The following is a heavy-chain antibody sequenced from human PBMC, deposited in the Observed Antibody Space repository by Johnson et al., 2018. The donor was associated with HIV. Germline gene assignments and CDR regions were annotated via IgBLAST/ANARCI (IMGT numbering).Heavy chain of an antibody. V-gene: IGHV3-15*01. J-gene: IGHJ3*02. CDR3: TTSPGRNYYDSSGYSQAFDI. CDR2: IKSKTDGGTT. D-gene: IGHD3-22*01. CDR1: GFTFSNAW. Sequence: VQLVESGGGLVKPGGSLRLSCAASGFTFSNAWMSWVRQAPGKGLEWVVRIKSKTDGGTTDYAAPVKGRFTISRDDSKNTLYLQMNSRKTEDTAVYYCTTSPGRNYYDSSGYSQAFDIWGQGTMVTVSS.